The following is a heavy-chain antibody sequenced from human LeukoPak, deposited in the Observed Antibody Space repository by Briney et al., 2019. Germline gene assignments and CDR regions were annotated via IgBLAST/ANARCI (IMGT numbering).Heavy chain of an antibody. CDR3: ARDGSIAGIAAVFDY. CDR1: GFTFSSYA. Sequence: PGRSLRLSCAASGFTFSSYAMHWVRQAPGKGLEWVAVISYDGSNKYYADSVKGRFTISRDNSKNTLYLQMNSLRAEDTAVYYCARDGSIAGIAAVFDYWGQGTLVTVSS. V-gene: IGHV3-30-3*01. J-gene: IGHJ4*02. D-gene: IGHD6-13*01. CDR2: ISYDGSNK.